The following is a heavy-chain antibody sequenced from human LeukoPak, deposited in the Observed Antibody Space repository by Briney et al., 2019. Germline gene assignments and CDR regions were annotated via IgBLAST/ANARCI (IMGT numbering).Heavy chain of an antibody. J-gene: IGHJ4*02. Sequence: ASVKVSCKVSGDTLIQLTMHWVGQAPGKGGEWMGGFDPCAGEILYAQKFQGRVTMTEDTSTDTAYMELTSLRSEDSGVYFCAAGGIYSLLDYWGQGTLVTVSS. D-gene: IGHD3-10*01. CDR2: FDPCAGEI. CDR3: AAGGIYSLLDY. CDR1: GDTLIQLT. V-gene: IGHV1-24*01.